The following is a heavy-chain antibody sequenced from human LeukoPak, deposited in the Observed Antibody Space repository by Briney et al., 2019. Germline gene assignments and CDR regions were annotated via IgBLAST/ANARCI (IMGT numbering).Heavy chain of an antibody. CDR1: GYTFTSYY. V-gene: IGHV1-46*01. D-gene: IGHD2-2*01. CDR2: INPSGGST. CDR3: ARGGERKYCSSTSCHYFDP. Sequence: ASVKVSCKASGYTFTSYYMHWVRQAPGQGLEWMGIINPSGGSTSYAQKFQGRVTMTRDTSTSTVYMELSSLRSEDTAVYYCARGGERKYCSSTSCHYFDPWGQGTLVTVSS. J-gene: IGHJ5*02.